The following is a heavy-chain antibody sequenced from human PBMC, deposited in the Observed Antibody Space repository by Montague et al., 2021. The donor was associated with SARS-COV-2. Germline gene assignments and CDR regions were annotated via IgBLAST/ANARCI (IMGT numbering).Heavy chain of an antibody. V-gene: IGHV4-31*03. CDR3: ARVHIVVVTAMRYFDL. D-gene: IGHD2-21*02. J-gene: IGHJ2*01. CDR1: GGSISSGGYY. Sequence: TLSLTRTVSGGSISSGGYYWSWIRQHPGKGLEWIGYIYYSGSTYYXPSLKSRVTISVDTSKNQFSLKLSSVTAADTAVYYCARVHIVVVTAMRYFDLWGRGTLVTVSS. CDR2: IYYSGST.